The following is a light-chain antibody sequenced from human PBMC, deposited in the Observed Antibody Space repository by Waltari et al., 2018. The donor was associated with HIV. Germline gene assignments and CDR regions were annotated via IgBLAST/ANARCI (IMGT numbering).Light chain of an antibody. CDR2: WAS. Sequence: DIVMTQSPDSLAVSLGERATINCKSSQRVLFSSHHQNYLAWYQQKPGQPPKLLIYWASTRESGVPDRFSGGGSGTDFTLTISSLQAEDVAVDYCQQYYTTSLFTFGPGTKVDIK. CDR3: QQYYTTSLFT. CDR1: QRVLFSSHHQNY. J-gene: IGKJ3*01. V-gene: IGKV4-1*01.